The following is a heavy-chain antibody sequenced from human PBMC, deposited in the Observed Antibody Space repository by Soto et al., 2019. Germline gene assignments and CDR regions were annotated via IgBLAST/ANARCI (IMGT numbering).Heavy chain of an antibody. Sequence: GGSLRLSCAASGFTFSSYAMSWVRQAPGKGLEWVSAISGSGGSTYYADSVKGRSTISRDNSKNTLYLQMNSLRAEDTAVYYCAKDPFDCLFDNWFDPWGQGTLVTVSS. J-gene: IGHJ5*02. CDR2: ISGSGGST. D-gene: IGHD3-9*01. V-gene: IGHV3-23*01. CDR3: AKDPFDCLFDNWFDP. CDR1: GFTFSSYA.